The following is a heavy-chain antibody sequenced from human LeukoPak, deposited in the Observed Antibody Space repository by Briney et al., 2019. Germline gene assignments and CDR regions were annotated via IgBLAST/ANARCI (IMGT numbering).Heavy chain of an antibody. V-gene: IGHV4-61*01. D-gene: IGHD1-26*01. J-gene: IGHJ5*02. CDR3: ARGGYFNWFDP. CDR1: GYSISSTYY. CDR2: IYYSGST. Sequence: PSETLSLTCTVSGYSISSTYYWGWIRQPPGKGLEWIGYIYYSGSTNYNPSLKSRVTISVDTSKNQFSLKLSSVTAADTAVYYCARGGYFNWFDPWGQGTLVTVSS.